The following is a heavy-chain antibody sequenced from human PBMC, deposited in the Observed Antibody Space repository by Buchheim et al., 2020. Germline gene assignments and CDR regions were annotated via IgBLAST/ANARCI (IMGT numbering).Heavy chain of an antibody. D-gene: IGHD3-16*01. CDR2: TIPFFGAT. Sequence: QVHLVQSGAEVKNPGASVKVSCKASGGTFRTYAVNWVRQAPGQGLEWMAGTIPFFGATFFAPKFQGQLTITADESSTTAYMGLSSLTSKDTAVNYWAGAGQGGEDAPCDYWGQGT. CDR3: AGAGQGGEDAPCDY. V-gene: IGHV1-69*01. J-gene: IGHJ4*02. CDR1: GGTFRTYA.